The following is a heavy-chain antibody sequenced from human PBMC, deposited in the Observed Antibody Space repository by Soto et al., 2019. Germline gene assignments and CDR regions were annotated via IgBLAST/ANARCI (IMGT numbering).Heavy chain of an antibody. CDR3: ARDTASYYDFWSGYYGREGDYYGMDV. V-gene: IGHV3-33*01. CDR2: IWYDGSNK. D-gene: IGHD3-3*01. CDR1: GFTFSSYG. J-gene: IGHJ6*02. Sequence: GGSLRLSCAASGFTFSSYGMHWVRQAPGKGLEWVAVIWYDGSNKYYADSVKGRFTISRDNSKNTLYLQMNSLRAEDTAVYYCARDTASYYDFWSGYYGREGDYYGMDVWGQGTTVTVSS.